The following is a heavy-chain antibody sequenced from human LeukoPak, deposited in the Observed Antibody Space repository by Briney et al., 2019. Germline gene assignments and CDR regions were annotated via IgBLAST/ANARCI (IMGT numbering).Heavy chain of an antibody. V-gene: IGHV3-48*01. J-gene: IGHJ4*02. Sequence: GGSLRLSCAVSGFTFSPYSMNWVRQAPGKGLEWISYITGTSSPIYYADSVKGRFTISRNNAKNSLYLQMNSLRAEDTAVYYCVTSTGHFGYWGQGTLVTVSS. CDR1: GFTFSPYS. CDR3: VTSTGHFGY. CDR2: ITGTSSPI.